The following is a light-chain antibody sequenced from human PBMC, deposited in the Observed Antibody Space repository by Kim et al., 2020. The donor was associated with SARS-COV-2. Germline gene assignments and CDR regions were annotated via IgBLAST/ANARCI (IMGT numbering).Light chain of an antibody. CDR3: QQYYNWPRT. CDR2: GAS. Sequence: EIVMTQSPDTLSESPGERATLSCRASQSVSSNLAWFQQKPGQAPRLLIYGASTRATGIPARFSGSGSGTEFTLTISSLQSEDFAVYYCQQYYNWPRTFGQGTKVDIK. V-gene: IGKV3-15*01. CDR1: QSVSSN. J-gene: IGKJ1*01.